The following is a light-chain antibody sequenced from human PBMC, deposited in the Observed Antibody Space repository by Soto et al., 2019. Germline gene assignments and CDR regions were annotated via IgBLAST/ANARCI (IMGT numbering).Light chain of an antibody. J-gene: IGKJ5*01. Sequence: DIQLTQSPSFLSASVGDRVTITCRASQGISSDLAWYQQNPGKAPKLLIYAASTLQNGVPSTFSGSGSGTEFTLTISSLQPEDFGTYYCQQFKCYPITFGQGTRLEIK. CDR2: AAS. V-gene: IGKV1-9*01. CDR1: QGISSD. CDR3: QQFKCYPIT.